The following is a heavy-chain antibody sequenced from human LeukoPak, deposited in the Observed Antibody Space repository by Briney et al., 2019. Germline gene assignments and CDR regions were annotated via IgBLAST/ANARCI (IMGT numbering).Heavy chain of an antibody. V-gene: IGHV3-7*01. CDR2: IKQDGSEK. CDR1: GFTFGSYW. J-gene: IGHJ4*02. Sequence: GGSLRLSCAASGFTFGSYWMSWVRQAPGKGLEWVANIKQDGSEKYYVDSVKGRFTISRDNAKNSLYLQMNSLRAEDTAVYYCARVISGAPWDSSGYVDYWGQGTLVTVSS. D-gene: IGHD3-22*01. CDR3: ARVISGAPWDSSGYVDY.